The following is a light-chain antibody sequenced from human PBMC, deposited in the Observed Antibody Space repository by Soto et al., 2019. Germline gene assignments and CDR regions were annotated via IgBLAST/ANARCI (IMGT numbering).Light chain of an antibody. CDR2: AAS. CDR3: LQSFGTWT. J-gene: IGKJ1*01. CDR1: QSISNY. V-gene: IGKV1-39*01. Sequence: DIQMTQSPSSLSASVGDRVTITCRASQSISNYLHWYQQKPGKAPKLLIYAASSLQSGFPSRFSGSGSETDFTLTIRSLQPEDFATYYCLQSFGTWTFGRGTKVDIK.